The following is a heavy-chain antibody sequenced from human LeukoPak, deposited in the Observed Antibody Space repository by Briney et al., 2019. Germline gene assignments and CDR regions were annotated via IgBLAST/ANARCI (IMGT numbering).Heavy chain of an antibody. CDR3: AKDSKGKRTTVTGGGFEY. D-gene: IGHD1-1*01. J-gene: IGHJ4*02. CDR1: GFTFSSYA. Sequence: GGSLRLSCAASGFTFSSYAMSWVRQAPGKGLEWVSGISAGGGNTHYADSVTGRFTISRDNSKNTRYLQMNSLRAEDTAIYNCAKDSKGKRTTVTGGGFEYWGQGTLVTVSS. V-gene: IGHV3-23*01. CDR2: ISAGGGNT.